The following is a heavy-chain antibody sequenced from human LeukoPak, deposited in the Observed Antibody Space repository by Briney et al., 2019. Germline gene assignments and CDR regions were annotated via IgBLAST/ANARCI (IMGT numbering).Heavy chain of an antibody. CDR3: ARDNPFSEALLYYGMDV. Sequence: SETLSLTCTVSGYSISSGYYWGWIRQPPGKGLEWIGSIFHSGSTYYNPSLKSRVTISVDTSKNQFSLKLSSVTAADTAVYYCARDNPFSEALLYYGMDVWGQGTTVTVSS. D-gene: IGHD1-14*01. CDR1: GYSISSGYY. CDR2: IFHSGST. V-gene: IGHV4-38-2*02. J-gene: IGHJ6*02.